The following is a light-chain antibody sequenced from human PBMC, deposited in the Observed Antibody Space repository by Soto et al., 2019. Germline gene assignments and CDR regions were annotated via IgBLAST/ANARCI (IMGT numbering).Light chain of an antibody. J-gene: IGKJ4*02. Sequence: DIQMTQSPSSLSASVGDRVTITCRASQGISTYLAWYRQKPGKVPELLVYAASTLQSGVPSRCSGSGSGTDLTLTISGLQREDVESYCCQKNNHDPTFGGGTKVEIK. CDR3: QKNNHDPT. CDR2: AAS. CDR1: QGISTY. V-gene: IGKV1-27*01.